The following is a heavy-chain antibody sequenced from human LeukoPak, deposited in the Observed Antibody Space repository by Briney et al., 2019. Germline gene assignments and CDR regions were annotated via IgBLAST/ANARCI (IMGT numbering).Heavy chain of an antibody. V-gene: IGHV1-2*02. CDR2: INPNSGDT. CDR1: GYTFTGSY. CDR3: ARVPYSTSFDY. D-gene: IGHD6-13*01. Sequence: GASVKVSCKTSGYTFTGSYIHWGRQAPGQGLEWMGWINPNSGDTNYAQKFQARVTMTTFTSISTAYMELTSLRSDDTAIYYCARVPYSTSFDYWGLGTLVTVSS. J-gene: IGHJ4*02.